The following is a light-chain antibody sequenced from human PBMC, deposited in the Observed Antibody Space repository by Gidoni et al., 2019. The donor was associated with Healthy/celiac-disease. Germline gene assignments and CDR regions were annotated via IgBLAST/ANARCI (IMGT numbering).Light chain of an antibody. J-gene: IGLJ2*01. CDR3: QAWDSSTEVV. CDR2: QDS. Sequence: SYELTQPPSVSVYPGQTASITCSGDKLGDKYACWYQQKPGQSPVLVIYQDSKRPSGIPYRFSGSNSGNTATLTISGTQAMDEADYYCQAWDSSTEVVFGGGTKLTVL. CDR1: KLGDKY. V-gene: IGLV3-1*01.